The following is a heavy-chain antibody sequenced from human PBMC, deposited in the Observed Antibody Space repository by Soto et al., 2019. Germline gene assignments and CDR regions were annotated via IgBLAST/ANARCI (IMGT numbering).Heavy chain of an antibody. Sequence: SVKVSCKASGGTFGSYAITWVRRAPGQGLEWLGGIIPILNSPAYAQKFQARVVITADEITNTAYMELNSLRFDDTAVYYCAREAPYCTSATCPTFYDMDVWGQGTTGTVSS. J-gene: IGHJ6*02. D-gene: IGHD2-2*01. CDR1: GGTFGSYA. V-gene: IGHV1-69*13. CDR3: AREAPYCTSATCPTFYDMDV. CDR2: IIPILNSP.